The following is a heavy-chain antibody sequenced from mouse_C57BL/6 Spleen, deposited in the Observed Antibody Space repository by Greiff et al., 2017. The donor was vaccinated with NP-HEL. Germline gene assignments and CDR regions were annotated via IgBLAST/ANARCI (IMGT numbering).Heavy chain of an antibody. Sequence: EVQGVESGGDLVKPGGSLKLSCAASGFTFSSSGMSWVRQTPDKRLAWVATISSGGSYTYYPDSVKGRFTISRDNAKNTLYLQMSSLKSEDTAMYYCARYYYGSSYYAMDYWGQGTSVTVSS. CDR2: ISSGGSYT. D-gene: IGHD1-1*01. CDR3: ARYYYGSSYYAMDY. V-gene: IGHV5-6*01. CDR1: GFTFSSSG. J-gene: IGHJ4*01.